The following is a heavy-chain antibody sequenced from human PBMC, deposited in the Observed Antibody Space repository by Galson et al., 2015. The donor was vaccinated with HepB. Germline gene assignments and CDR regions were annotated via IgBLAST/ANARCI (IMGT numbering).Heavy chain of an antibody. V-gene: IGHV3-66*01. J-gene: IGHJ6*02. CDR2: IYSGGNT. CDR1: GFTVSSNY. CDR3: GRDHSPPDDYFDSSVYSRPYYYYGMDV. D-gene: IGHD3-22*01. Sequence: SLRLSCAASGFTVSSNYMNWVRQAPGKGLEWVSVIYSGGNTYYADSVKGRFTISRDNSKNTLYLQMNSLRAEDTAVYYCGRDHSPPDDYFDSSVYSRPYYYYGMDVWGQGTTVTVSS.